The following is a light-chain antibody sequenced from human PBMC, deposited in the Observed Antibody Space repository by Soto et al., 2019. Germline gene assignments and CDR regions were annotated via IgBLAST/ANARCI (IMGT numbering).Light chain of an antibody. CDR1: QSIHTS. J-gene: IGKJ5*01. CDR3: QQRHMWPIT. CDR2: DST. Sequence: VLTQSPATLSLSTGERATLSSRASQSIHTSLAWYQQKSGKPPRLVIYDSTLRATGIPPRFSGSGSGTDFTLTISSLEPEDSAVYYCQQRHMWPITFGQGTRLEIK. V-gene: IGKV3-11*01.